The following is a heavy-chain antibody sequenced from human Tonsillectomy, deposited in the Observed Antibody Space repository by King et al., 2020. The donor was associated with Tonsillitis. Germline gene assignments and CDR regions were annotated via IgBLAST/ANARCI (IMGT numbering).Heavy chain of an antibody. J-gene: IGHJ4*02. Sequence: QLVQSGAEVKKPGASVKVSCKASGYTFTNYGISWVRQAPGQGLEWMGWISAYNGNINYVQKLQGRVTMTTDTSTSTAYMELKSLRSDDTAVYYCARSEDIVLTQATFDYWGQGTLVTVSS. CDR2: ISAYNGNI. CDR1: GYTFTNYG. D-gene: IGHD2-8*01. CDR3: ARSEDIVLTQATFDY. V-gene: IGHV1-18*04.